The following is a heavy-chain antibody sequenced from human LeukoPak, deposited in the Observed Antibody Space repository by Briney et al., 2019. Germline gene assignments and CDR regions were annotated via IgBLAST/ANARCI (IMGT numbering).Heavy chain of an antibody. J-gene: IGHJ4*02. Sequence: GGSLRLSCSVSGFTFSSHAMHWVRQAPGKGPEWVSYISSSDTTIYSADSVKGRFTISRDNAKNSLYLQMNSLRVDDTAVYYCARGLPATLLDYWGQGTLVTVSS. D-gene: IGHD2-2*01. CDR1: GFTFSSHA. CDR2: ISSSDTTI. CDR3: ARGLPATLLDY. V-gene: IGHV3-48*04.